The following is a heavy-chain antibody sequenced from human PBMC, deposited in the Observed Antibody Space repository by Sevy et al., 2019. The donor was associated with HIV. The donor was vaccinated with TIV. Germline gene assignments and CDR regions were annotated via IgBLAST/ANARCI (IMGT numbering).Heavy chain of an antibody. J-gene: IGHJ3*02. CDR1: GGSFSGYY. D-gene: IGHD1-26*01. V-gene: IGHV4-34*01. Sequence: SETLSLTCAVYGGSFSGYYWSWIRQPPVKGLEWIGEINHSGSTNYNPSLKGRVTISVDKSKNQVSLKLSSVTAADTGVYYCARDEVGALNHDAFDMWGQGTMVTVSS. CDR3: ARDEVGALNHDAFDM. CDR2: INHSGST.